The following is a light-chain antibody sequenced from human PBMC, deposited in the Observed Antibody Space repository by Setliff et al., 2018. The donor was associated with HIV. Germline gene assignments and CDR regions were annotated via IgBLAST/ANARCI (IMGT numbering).Light chain of an antibody. CDR2: EVS. CDR1: SSDIGTYNY. V-gene: IGLV2-14*01. J-gene: IGLJ3*02. Sequence: QSALAQPASVSGSPGQSTTISCTGTSSDIGTYNYVSWYQQHPGKAPKLMIHEVSNRPSGVSNRFSGSKSGNTASLTISGLQAEDEADYYCSSSTSSNLGMFGGGTKVTVL. CDR3: SSSTSSNLGM.